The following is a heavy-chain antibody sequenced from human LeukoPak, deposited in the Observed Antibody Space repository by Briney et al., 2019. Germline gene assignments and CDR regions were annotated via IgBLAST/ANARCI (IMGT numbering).Heavy chain of an antibody. CDR3: AKEFSTPLGSDYYYYYMDV. CDR1: GFTFSSYA. D-gene: IGHD2/OR15-2a*01. J-gene: IGHJ6*03. V-gene: IGHV3-23*01. Sequence: GGSLRLSCAASGFTFSSYAMSWVRQAPGKGLEWVSAISGSGGSTYYADSVKGRFTISRGNSKNTLYLQMNSLRAEDTAVYYCAKEFSTPLGSDYYYYYMDVWGKGTTVTVSS. CDR2: ISGSGGST.